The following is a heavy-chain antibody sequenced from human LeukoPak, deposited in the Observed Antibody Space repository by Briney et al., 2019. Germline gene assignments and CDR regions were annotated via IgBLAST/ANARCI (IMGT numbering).Heavy chain of an antibody. D-gene: IGHD3-10*01. CDR1: GGSMNSYY. V-gene: IGHV4-59*01. Sequence: SETLSLTCAVSGGSMNSYYWSWIRQPPGKGLEWIAYMYYTGITNYNPSLRSRVTISVDTSKNQFSLKLSSVTAADTAVYYCARVKGSGSYFAFDIWGQGTIVSVSS. J-gene: IGHJ3*02. CDR3: ARVKGSGSYFAFDI. CDR2: MYYTGIT.